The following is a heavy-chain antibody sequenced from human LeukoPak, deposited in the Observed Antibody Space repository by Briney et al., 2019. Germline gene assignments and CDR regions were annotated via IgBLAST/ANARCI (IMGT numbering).Heavy chain of an antibody. CDR3: TRGLTTSWGLGS. J-gene: IGHJ5*02. V-gene: IGHV4-38-2*02. CDR2: IFSSGST. CDR1: GYSISSGYY. Sequence: SETLSLTCTVSGYSISSGYYWSWIRQPPGKGLEYIGYIFSSGSTNYNPSLKSRVTISVDTAKNKFDMKLSSLTAADTAVYECTRGLTTSWGLGSWGAGTLVTVSP. D-gene: IGHD2/OR15-2a*01.